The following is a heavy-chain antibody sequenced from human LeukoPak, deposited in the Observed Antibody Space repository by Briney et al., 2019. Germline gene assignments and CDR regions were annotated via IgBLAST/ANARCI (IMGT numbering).Heavy chain of an antibody. V-gene: IGHV4-59*01. Sequence: SETLSLTCTVSGGSISSYYWSWIRQPPGKGLEWIGYIYYSGSTNYNPSLKSRVTISVDTSKNQFSLKLSSVTAVDTAVYFCAKSYYTILTGYYHYFDYWGQGTLVTVSS. D-gene: IGHD3-9*01. J-gene: IGHJ4*02. CDR1: GGSISSYY. CDR2: IYYSGST. CDR3: AKSYYTILTGYYHYFDY.